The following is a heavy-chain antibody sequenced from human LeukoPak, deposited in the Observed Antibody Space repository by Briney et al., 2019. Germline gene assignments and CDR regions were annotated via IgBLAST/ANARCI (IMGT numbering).Heavy chain of an antibody. CDR1: GGSISSYY. CDR2: IYYSGST. D-gene: IGHD2-21*01. Sequence: SETLSHTCTVSGGSISSYYWSWIRQPPGKGLEWIGYIYYSGSTNYNPSLKSRVTISVDTSKNQFSLKLTSVTAADTAVYYCARFPSESSGAYYDYFLHWGPGTLVAVSS. CDR3: ARFPSESSGAYYDYFLH. J-gene: IGHJ1*01. V-gene: IGHV4-59*08.